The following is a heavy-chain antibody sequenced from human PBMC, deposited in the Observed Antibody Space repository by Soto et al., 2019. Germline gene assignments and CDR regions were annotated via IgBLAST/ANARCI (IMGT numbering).Heavy chain of an antibody. D-gene: IGHD4-17*01. CDR1: GGSISSGGYS. V-gene: IGHV4-30-2*01. CDR2: IYHSGST. Sequence: SETLSLTCAVSGGSISSGGYSWSWIRQPPGKGLEWIGYIYHSGSTYYNPSLKSRVTISVDRSKNQFSLKLSSVTAADTAVYYCARVTNGDYVDYFDYWGQGTLVTVSS. J-gene: IGHJ4*02. CDR3: ARVTNGDYVDYFDY.